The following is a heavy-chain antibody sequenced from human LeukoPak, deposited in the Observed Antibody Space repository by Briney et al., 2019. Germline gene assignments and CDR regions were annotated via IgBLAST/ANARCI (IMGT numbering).Heavy chain of an antibody. V-gene: IGHV1-8*01. Sequence: ASVKVSCKASGYTFTSYDINWVRQATGQGLEWMGWMNPNSGNTGYAQKFQGRVTMTRNTSISTAYMELSSLRSEDTAVYYCARARRGYQLLFNTRRYYFDYWGQGTLVTVSS. J-gene: IGHJ4*02. CDR3: ARARRGYQLLFNTRRYYFDY. CDR2: MNPNSGNT. CDR1: GYTFTSYD. D-gene: IGHD2-2*01.